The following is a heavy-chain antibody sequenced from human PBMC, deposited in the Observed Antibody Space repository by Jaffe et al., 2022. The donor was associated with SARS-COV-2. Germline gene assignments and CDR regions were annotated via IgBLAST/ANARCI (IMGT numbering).Heavy chain of an antibody. Sequence: EVQLVESGGALVQPGGSLTLSCETSGFIFTKYAMNWVRQAPGRGLEWISYISNGLTPTYYADSVKGRFTVSRDTGKNSVYLQLNNLSAEDAAVYYCARVHGGPAFDFYDMDVWGKGTTVTVSS. CDR2: ISNGLTPT. V-gene: IGHV3-48*01. CDR1: GFIFTKYA. CDR3: ARVHGGPAFDFYDMDV. J-gene: IGHJ6*03. D-gene: IGHD4-17*01.